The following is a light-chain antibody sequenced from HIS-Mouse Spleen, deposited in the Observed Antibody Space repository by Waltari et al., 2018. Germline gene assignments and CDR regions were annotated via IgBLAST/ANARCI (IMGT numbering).Light chain of an antibody. CDR2: EGS. Sequence: QSALTQPASVSGSPGQSITISCTGTSSDVGRYNLVSWYQQHPGKAPKLMIYEGSKRPSGVSNRFSGSKSGNTASLTISGLQAEDEADYYCCSYAGSSTFLFGGGTKLNVL. V-gene: IGLV2-23*03. CDR3: CSYAGSSTFL. CDR1: SSDVGRYNL. J-gene: IGLJ2*01.